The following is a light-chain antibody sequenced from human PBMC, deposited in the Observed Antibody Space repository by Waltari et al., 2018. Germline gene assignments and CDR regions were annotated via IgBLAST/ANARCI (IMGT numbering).Light chain of an antibody. CDR2: GAS. CDR1: QTVSRS. CDR3: QHYVRLPAT. J-gene: IGKJ1*01. V-gene: IGKV3-20*01. Sequence: IGWTHPPGPLSLSPGERATLPCRASQTVSRSLAWYQQKPGQAPKLLIYGASTRATGIPDRFTGSGSGTDFSLTISSLEPEDFAIYFCQHYVRLPATFGQGAKVEIK.